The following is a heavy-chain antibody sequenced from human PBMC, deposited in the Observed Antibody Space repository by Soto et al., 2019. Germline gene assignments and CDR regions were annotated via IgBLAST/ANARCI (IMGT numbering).Heavy chain of an antibody. CDR1: GFTFSSYA. CDR3: AKVTLGYCSGGSCRGLDY. CDR2: ISGSGGST. Sequence: EVQLLESGGGLVQPGGSLRLSCAASGFTFSSYAMSWVRQAPGKGLEWVSAISGSGGSTYYADSVKGRFTISRDNSKNTLYLQMNSLRAEDTAVYYCAKVTLGYCSGGSCRGLDYWGQGTLVTVSS. D-gene: IGHD2-15*01. J-gene: IGHJ4*02. V-gene: IGHV3-23*01.